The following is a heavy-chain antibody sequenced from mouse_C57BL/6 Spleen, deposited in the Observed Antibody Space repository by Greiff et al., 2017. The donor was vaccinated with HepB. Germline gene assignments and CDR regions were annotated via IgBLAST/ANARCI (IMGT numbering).Heavy chain of an antibody. CDR3: AREAYYYGSSYEAY. Sequence: DVQLQESGPGLVKPSQSLSLTCSVTGYSITSGYYWNWIRQFPGNKLEWMGYISYDGSNNYNPSLKNRISITRDTSKNQFFLKLNSVTTEDTATYYCAREAYYYGSSYEAYWGQGTLVTVSA. J-gene: IGHJ3*01. CDR1: GYSITSGYY. D-gene: IGHD1-1*01. CDR2: ISYDGSN. V-gene: IGHV3-6*01.